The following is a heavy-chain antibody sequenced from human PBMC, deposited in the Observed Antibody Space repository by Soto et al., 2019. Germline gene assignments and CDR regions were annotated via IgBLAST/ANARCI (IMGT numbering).Heavy chain of an antibody. Sequence: GGSLRLSCAASGFTFISYGMHWVRQAPGKGLEWVAVISYDGSNKYYADSVKGRFTISRDNSKNTLYLQMNSLRAEDTAVYYCAKECRVLLWFGELLSYGMDVWGQGTTVTVSS. CDR1: GFTFISYG. CDR3: AKECRVLLWFGELLSYGMDV. D-gene: IGHD3-10*01. V-gene: IGHV3-30*18. J-gene: IGHJ6*02. CDR2: ISYDGSNK.